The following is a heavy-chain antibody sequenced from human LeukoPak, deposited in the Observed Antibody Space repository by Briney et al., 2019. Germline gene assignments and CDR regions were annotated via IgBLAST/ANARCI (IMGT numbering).Heavy chain of an antibody. CDR2: ISGSGGST. CDR3: AKVDSGSFDY. CDR1: GFTFSSYG. J-gene: IGHJ4*02. Sequence: SGGSLRLSCAASGFTFSSYGMSWVRQAPGKGLEWVSAISGSGGSTYYADSVKGRFTISRDNSKNTLYLQMNSLRAEDTAVYYRAKVDSGSFDYWGQGTLVTVSS. V-gene: IGHV3-23*01. D-gene: IGHD3-10*01.